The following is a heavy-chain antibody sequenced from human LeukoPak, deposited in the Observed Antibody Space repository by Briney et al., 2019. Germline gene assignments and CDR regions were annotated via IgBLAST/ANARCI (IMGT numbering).Heavy chain of an antibody. CDR3: ARGSDWNDFSFDY. J-gene: IGHJ4*02. CDR2: IYTSGST. V-gene: IGHV4-4*07. CDR1: GGSIESHY. D-gene: IGHD1-1*01. Sequence: PSETLSLTCSVSGGSIESHYWVWIRQPPGKGLEWIGRIYTSGSTNYNPSLKSRVTMSVDTSKNQFSLKLSSVTAADTAVYYCARGSDWNDFSFDYWGQGTLVTVSS.